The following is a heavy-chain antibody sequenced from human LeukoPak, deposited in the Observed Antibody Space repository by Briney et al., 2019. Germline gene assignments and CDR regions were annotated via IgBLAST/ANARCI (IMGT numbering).Heavy chain of an antibody. CDR2: IYTSGST. CDR3: ARDRIAAAGTFGY. CDR1: GGSISSGSYY. V-gene: IGHV4-61*02. J-gene: IGHJ4*02. D-gene: IGHD6-13*01. Sequence: SETLSLTCTVSGGSISSGSYYWSWIRQPAGKGLEWIGRIYTSGSTNYNPSLKSRVTISVDTSKNQFSLKLSSVTAADTAVYYCARDRIAAAGTFGYWGQGTLVTVSS.